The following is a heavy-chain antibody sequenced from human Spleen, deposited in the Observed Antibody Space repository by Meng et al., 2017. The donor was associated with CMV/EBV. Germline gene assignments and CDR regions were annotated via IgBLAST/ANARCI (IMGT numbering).Heavy chain of an antibody. J-gene: IGHJ6*02. CDR1: GFTFSRYN. Sequence: GESLKIFCEGSGFTFSRYNMNWVRQAPGKGLEWVSSIGSRAGYISYGDSVKGRFTISRDNAKNSLYLQMNSLRAEDTAVYYCARGVVDPYYYGMDVWGQGTTVTVSS. D-gene: IGHD2-15*01. CDR2: IGSRAGYI. V-gene: IGHV3-21*01. CDR3: ARGVVDPYYYGMDV.